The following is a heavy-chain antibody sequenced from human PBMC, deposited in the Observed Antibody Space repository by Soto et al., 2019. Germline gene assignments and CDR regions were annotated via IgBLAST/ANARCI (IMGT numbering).Heavy chain of an antibody. V-gene: IGHV3-21*01. J-gene: IGHJ4*02. CDR2: ISSSSSYI. D-gene: IGHD6-6*01. CDR3: ARDRAARRDFDY. CDR1: GFTLSSYR. Sequence: EVQLVESGGGLVKPGGSLRLSCAASGFTLSSYRMNWVRQAPGKGLEWVSSISSSSSYIYYADSVKGRFTISRDNAKNSLYLQMNSLRAEDTAVYYCARDRAARRDFDYWGQGTLVTVSS.